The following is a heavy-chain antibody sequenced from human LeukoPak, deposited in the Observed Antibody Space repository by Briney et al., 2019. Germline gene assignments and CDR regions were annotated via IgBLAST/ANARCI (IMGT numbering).Heavy chain of an antibody. Sequence: SETLSLTCAVSRYSISSVYYWGWVRQPPGKGREGMGIIYYIGTTYYKASLKSRLTVSLETSKNELSLKVRSVTAAETAVYYCAREDEYDAWNEESSRDYWGQGILVTVSS. D-gene: IGHD3-3*01. CDR1: RYSISSVYY. CDR3: AREDEYDAWNEESSRDY. J-gene: IGHJ4*02. CDR2: IYYIGTT. V-gene: IGHV4-38-2*02.